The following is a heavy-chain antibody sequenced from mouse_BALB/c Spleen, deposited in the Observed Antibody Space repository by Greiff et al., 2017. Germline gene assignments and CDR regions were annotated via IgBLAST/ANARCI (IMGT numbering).Heavy chain of an antibody. V-gene: IGHV2-6-7*01. CDR1: GFSLTGYG. Sequence: QVQLKESGPGLVAPSQSLSITCTVSGFSLTGYGVNWVRQPPGKGLEWLGMIWGDGSTDYNSALKSRLSISKDNSKSQVFLKMNSLQTDDTARYYCARDLTSYRYDYAMDYWGQGTSVTVSS. D-gene: IGHD2-14*01. CDR2: IWGDGST. CDR3: ARDLTSYRYDYAMDY. J-gene: IGHJ4*01.